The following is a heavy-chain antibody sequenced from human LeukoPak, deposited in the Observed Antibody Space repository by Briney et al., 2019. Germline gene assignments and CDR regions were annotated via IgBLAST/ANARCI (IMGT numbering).Heavy chain of an antibody. D-gene: IGHD3-10*01. CDR2: MTSGGTTI. J-gene: IGHJ5*02. CDR1: GFTFSDYY. CDR3: ARGGLLWFGELFVRGFWFDP. V-gene: IGHV3-11*01. Sequence: GGSLRLSCAASGFTFSDYYMTWIRQAPGKGLEWVSYMTSGGTTIYYADSVQGRFTISRDNAKNSLYLQMNSLRAEDTAVYYCARGGLLWFGELFVRGFWFDPWGQGTLVTVSS.